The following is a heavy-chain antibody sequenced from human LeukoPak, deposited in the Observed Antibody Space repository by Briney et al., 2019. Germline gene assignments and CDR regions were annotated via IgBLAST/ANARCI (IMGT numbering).Heavy chain of an antibody. CDR3: GTHCSSTSCYYGEFDY. CDR2: FDPEDGET. CDR1: GYTLTELS. D-gene: IGHD2-2*01. V-gene: IGHV1-24*01. J-gene: IGHJ4*02. Sequence: ASVKVSCKVSGYTLTELSMHWVRQAPGKGLEWMGGFDPEDGETIYAQKFQGRVTMTEDTSTDTAYMELSSLRSEDTAVYYCGTHCSSTSCYYGEFDYWSQGTLVTVSS.